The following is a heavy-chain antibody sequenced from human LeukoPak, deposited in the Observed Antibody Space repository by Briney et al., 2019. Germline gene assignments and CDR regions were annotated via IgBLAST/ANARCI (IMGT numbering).Heavy chain of an antibody. CDR3: AKKGYYDGSGYYMYYFDH. J-gene: IGHJ4*02. V-gene: IGHV3-23*01. Sequence: GGSLRLSCAASGFIFSRDSMNWVRQAPGKGLEWVSAISGSGGTAYYADSVKGRFTISRDNSKNTLYLQMNSLRAEDTAVYYCAKKGYYDGSGYYMYYFDHWGQGTLVTVSS. D-gene: IGHD3-22*01. CDR1: GFIFSRDS. CDR2: ISGSGGTA.